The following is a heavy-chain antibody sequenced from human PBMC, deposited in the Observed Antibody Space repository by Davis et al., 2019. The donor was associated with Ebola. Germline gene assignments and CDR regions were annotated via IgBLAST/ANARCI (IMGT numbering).Heavy chain of an antibody. D-gene: IGHD4-11*01. CDR2: ISYDGSNK. Sequence: GESLKISCAASGFTFSSYGMHWVRQAPGKGLEWVAVISYDGSNKYYADSVKGRFTISRDNSKNTLYLQMNSLRAEDTAVYYCARDTGYYYYYGMDVWGQGTTVTVSS. V-gene: IGHV3-30*03. CDR1: GFTFSSYG. J-gene: IGHJ6*02. CDR3: ARDTGYYYYYGMDV.